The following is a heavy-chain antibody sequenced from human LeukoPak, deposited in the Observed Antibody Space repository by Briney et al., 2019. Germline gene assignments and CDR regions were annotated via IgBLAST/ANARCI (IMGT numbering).Heavy chain of an antibody. V-gene: IGHV1-18*01. D-gene: IGHD6-13*01. CDR3: ARVEKTDSTLAAAGTTYYYYYYMDV. J-gene: IGHJ6*03. CDR1: GYTFTNYG. Sequence: AASVTVSFKASGYTFTNYGISWVRQAGGQGGAGMGWISAYNGNKNYPQKLQGRVTMTRNTSISTAYMELSSLRSEDTAVYYCARVEKTDSTLAAAGTTYYYYYYMDVWGKGTTVTISS. CDR2: ISAYNGNK.